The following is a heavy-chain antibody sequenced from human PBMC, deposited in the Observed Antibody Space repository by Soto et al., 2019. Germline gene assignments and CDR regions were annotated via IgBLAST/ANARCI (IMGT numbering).Heavy chain of an antibody. CDR1: GYTFTSYA. J-gene: IGHJ4*02. Sequence: QVQLVQSGAEVKKPGASVKVSCKASGYTFTSYAMHWVRQAPGQRLEWMGWINAGNGNTKYSQKFQGRVTITRDTXXSTAYMELSSLRSEDTAVYYCARTYSGSYLVLFDYWGQGTLVTVSS. CDR3: ARTYSGSYLVLFDY. D-gene: IGHD1-26*01. V-gene: IGHV1-3*01. CDR2: INAGNGNT.